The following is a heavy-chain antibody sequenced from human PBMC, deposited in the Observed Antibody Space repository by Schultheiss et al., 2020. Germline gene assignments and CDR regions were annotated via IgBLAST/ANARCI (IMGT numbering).Heavy chain of an antibody. Sequence: GKSLKISCAASGFTFSSYWMHWVRQAPGKGLEWVGHIKSKTYGGTTDYAAPVKGRFTISRDDSKNTLWLQMNSLKTEDTAVYYCTNHWDSDRWGRGTLVTVSS. CDR1: GFTFSSYW. CDR2: IKSKTYGGTT. V-gene: IGHV3-15*07. CDR3: TNHWDSDR. J-gene: IGHJ2*01.